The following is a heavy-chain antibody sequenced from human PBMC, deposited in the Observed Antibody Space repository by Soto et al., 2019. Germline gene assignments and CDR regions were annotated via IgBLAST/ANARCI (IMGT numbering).Heavy chain of an antibody. CDR2: IYYSGST. V-gene: IGHV4-59*01. CDR1: GGSISSYY. J-gene: IGHJ6*02. CDR3: ARGGRNVVVPAAMAQYYYYGMDV. Sequence: QVQLQESGPGLVKPSETLSLTCTVSGGSISSYYWSWIRQPPGKGLEWIGYIYYSGSTNYNPSLKSRVTISVDTSKNQFSLKLSSVTAADTGVYYCARGGRNVVVPAAMAQYYYYGMDVWVQGTTVTVSS. D-gene: IGHD2-2*01.